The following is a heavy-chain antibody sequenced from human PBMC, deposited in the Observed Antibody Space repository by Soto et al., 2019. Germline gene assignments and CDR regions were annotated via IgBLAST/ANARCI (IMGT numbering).Heavy chain of an antibody. D-gene: IGHD6-13*01. V-gene: IGHV5-51*01. CDR3: ARTAAAGKYYYGMDV. Sequence: GESLNISCTGSGYSFTSYCIGWVRQMPGKGLELMGIIYPGDSDTRYSPSFQGQVTISADKSISTAYLQWSSLKASDTAMYYCARTAAAGKYYYGMDVWGQGTTVTVSS. J-gene: IGHJ6*02. CDR1: GYSFTSYC. CDR2: IYPGDSDT.